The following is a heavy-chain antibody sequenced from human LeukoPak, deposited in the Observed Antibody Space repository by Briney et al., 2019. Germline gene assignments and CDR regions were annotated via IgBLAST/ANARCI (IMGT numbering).Heavy chain of an antibody. J-gene: IGHJ4*02. CDR3: AKDRHYDFWSGSVFDY. CDR1: GFSISSHA. V-gene: IGHV3-23*01. D-gene: IGHD3-3*01. Sequence: PGGSLRLSCAASGFSISSHAMIWVRQAPGKGLEWVSAISGSGGSTYYADSVKGRFTISRDNSKNTLYLQMNSLRAEDTAVYYCAKDRHYDFWSGSVFDYWGQGTLVTVSS. CDR2: ISGSGGST.